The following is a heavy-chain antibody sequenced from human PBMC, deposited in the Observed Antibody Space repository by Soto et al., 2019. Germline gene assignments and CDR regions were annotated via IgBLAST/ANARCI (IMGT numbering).Heavy chain of an antibody. CDR2: INPNDGVT. J-gene: IGHJ4*02. Sequence: ASVKVSCKSSGYTFTNYDIQWVRQAPGQGLEWMGWINPNDGVTNYAQKFQGRVTMTRDTSISTAYMELSWLRSDDTAVYYCARGGRISFSTHGFLDFWGQGTQVTVSS. D-gene: IGHD2-15*01. CDR3: ARGGRISFSTHGFLDF. V-gene: IGHV1-2*02. CDR1: GYTFTNYD.